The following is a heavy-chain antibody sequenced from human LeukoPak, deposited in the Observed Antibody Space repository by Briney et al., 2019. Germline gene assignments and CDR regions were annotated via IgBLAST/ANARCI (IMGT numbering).Heavy chain of an antibody. J-gene: IGHJ3*02. D-gene: IGHD2-15*01. V-gene: IGHV4-30-2*01. CDR1: GGSISSGGYS. CDR2: IYHSGST. CDR3: ARVGCSGGSCYSGAFDI. Sequence: SQTLSLTCAVSGGSISSGGYSWSWIRQPPGKGLEWIGYIYHSGSTYYNPSLKSRVTISVDRSKNQFSLKLSSVTAADTAVYYCARVGCSGGSCYSGAFDIWGQGTMVTVSS.